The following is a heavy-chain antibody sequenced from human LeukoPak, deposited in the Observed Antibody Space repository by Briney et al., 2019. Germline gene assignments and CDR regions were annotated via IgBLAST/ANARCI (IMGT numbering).Heavy chain of an antibody. V-gene: IGHV4-30-4*01. CDR2: IYYSGST. CDR1: GGSISSGDYY. Sequence: SETLSLTCTVSGGSISSGDYYWSWIRQPPGKSLEWIGYIYYSGSTYYNPSLKSRVTISVDTSKNQFSLKLSSVTAADTAVYYCARGGKAAVRFDLWGRGTLVTVSS. CDR3: ARGGKAAVRFDL. J-gene: IGHJ2*01. D-gene: IGHD2-15*01.